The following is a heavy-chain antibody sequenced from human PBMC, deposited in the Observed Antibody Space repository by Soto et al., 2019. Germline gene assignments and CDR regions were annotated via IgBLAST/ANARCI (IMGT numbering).Heavy chain of an antibody. Sequence: PGGSLRLSCAAFGFTFSSYGMHWVRQAPGKGLEWVAVISYDGSNKYYADSVKGRFTISRDNSKNTLYLQMNSLRAEDTAVYYCARERGYSGYGYFDYWGQGTLVTVSS. CDR3: ARERGYSGYGYFDY. V-gene: IGHV3-30*03. CDR1: GFTFSSYG. CDR2: ISYDGSNK. D-gene: IGHD5-12*01. J-gene: IGHJ4*02.